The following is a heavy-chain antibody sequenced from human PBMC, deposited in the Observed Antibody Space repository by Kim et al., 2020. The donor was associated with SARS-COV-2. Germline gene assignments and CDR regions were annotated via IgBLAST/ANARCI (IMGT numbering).Heavy chain of an antibody. D-gene: IGHD2-2*01. J-gene: IGHJ6*02. V-gene: IGHV1-69*01. CDR3: ARGRYDPHYYYYGMDV. Sequence: KFQGRVTMTADESTSTAYMELSSLRSEDTAVYYCARGRYDPHYYYYGMDVWGQGTTVTVSS.